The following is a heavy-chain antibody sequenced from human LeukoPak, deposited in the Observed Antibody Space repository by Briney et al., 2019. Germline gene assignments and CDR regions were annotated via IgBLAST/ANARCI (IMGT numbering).Heavy chain of an antibody. CDR1: GGTFSSYA. Sequence: GAPVKVSCKASGGTFSSYAISWVRQAPGQGLEWMGGIIPIFGTANYAQKFQGRVTITADESTSTAYMELSSLRSEDTAVYYCARDETYYYDSSGYFRFDPWGQGTLVTVSS. CDR2: IIPIFGTA. V-gene: IGHV1-69*13. CDR3: ARDETYYYDSSGYFRFDP. D-gene: IGHD3-22*01. J-gene: IGHJ5*02.